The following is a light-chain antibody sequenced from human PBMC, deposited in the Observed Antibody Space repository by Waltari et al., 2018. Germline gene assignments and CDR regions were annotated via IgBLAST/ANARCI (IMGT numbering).Light chain of an antibody. Sequence: EIVLTQSPATLSLFAGDRATLSCSASESVSMYLGWYQQKPGQAPRLLIYETSIRATGVPARFIGSGYGTDFTLTISSLEPEDFALYFCQQRSLWPLTFGGGTKVEI. CDR1: ESVSMY. CDR2: ETS. CDR3: QQRSLWPLT. J-gene: IGKJ4*01. V-gene: IGKV3-11*01.